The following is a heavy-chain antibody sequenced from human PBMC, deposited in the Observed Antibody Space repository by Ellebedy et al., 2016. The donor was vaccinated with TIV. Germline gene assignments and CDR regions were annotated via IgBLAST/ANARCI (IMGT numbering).Heavy chain of an antibody. Sequence: AASVKVSCQASGYTFTSFDVNWVRQATGQGLEWMGWLNPESGNTRYAPKFQGRVTMTRNTSTNTAFMNLNSLRSEDTAVYFCARGGPKGFDPWGQGTLVTVSS. CDR2: LNPESGNT. V-gene: IGHV1-8*02. J-gene: IGHJ5*02. CDR1: GYTFTSFD. CDR3: ARGGPKGFDP.